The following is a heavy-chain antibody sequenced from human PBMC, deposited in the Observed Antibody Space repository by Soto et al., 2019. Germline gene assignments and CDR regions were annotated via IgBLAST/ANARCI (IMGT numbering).Heavy chain of an antibody. V-gene: IGHV4-59*01. CDR2: IYYSGST. J-gene: IGHJ6*03. CDR1: GGSISSYY. CDR3: ARVFTVTTDYYYYMDV. D-gene: IGHD4-4*01. Sequence: SETLSLTCTVSGGSISSYYWSWTRQPPGKGLEWIGYIYYSGSTNYNPSLKSRVTISVDTSKNQFSLKLSSVTAADTAVYYCARVFTVTTDYYYYMDVWGKGTTVTVSS.